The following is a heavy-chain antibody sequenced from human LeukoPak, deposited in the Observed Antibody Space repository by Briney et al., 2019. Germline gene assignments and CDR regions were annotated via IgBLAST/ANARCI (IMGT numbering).Heavy chain of an antibody. V-gene: IGHV4-59*01. J-gene: IGHJ5*02. CDR3: ARGGRWLPLDP. CDR1: GGSISSYY. Sequence: SETLSLTCTVSGGSISSYYWSWIRQPPGKGLEWIGYIYYSGSTNYNPSLKSRVTISVDTSKNQFSLKLSSVTAADTAVYYCARGGRWLPLDPWGQGTLVTVSS. CDR2: IYYSGST. D-gene: IGHD5-24*01.